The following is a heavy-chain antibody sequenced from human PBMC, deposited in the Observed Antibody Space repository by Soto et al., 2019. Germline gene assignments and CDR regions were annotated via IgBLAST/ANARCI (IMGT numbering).Heavy chain of an antibody. D-gene: IGHD3-10*01. CDR2: ISAYNGNT. V-gene: IGHV1-18*04. CDR1: GYTFTSYG. CDR3: NLWFGETYSYGPRYYFDY. Sequence: ASVKVSCKASGYTFTSYGISWVRQAPGQGLEWMGWISAYNGNTNYAQKLQGRVTMTTDTSTSTAYMELRSLRSDDTAVYHCNLWFGETYSYGPRYYFDYWGQGTLVTVSS. J-gene: IGHJ4*02.